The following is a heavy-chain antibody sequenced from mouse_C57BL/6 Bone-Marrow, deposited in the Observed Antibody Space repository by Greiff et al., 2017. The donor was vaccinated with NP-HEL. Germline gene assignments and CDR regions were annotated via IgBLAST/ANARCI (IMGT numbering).Heavy chain of an antibody. CDR2: ISNGGGST. J-gene: IGHJ3*01. CDR3: AREGDYGGFAY. CDR1: GFTFSDYY. V-gene: IGHV5-12*01. D-gene: IGHD1-1*01. Sequence: DVKLVESGGGLVQPGGSLKLSCAASGFTFSDYYMYWVRQTPEKRLEWVAYISNGGGSTYYPDTVKGRFTISRDNAKNTLYLQMSRLKSEDTAMYYCAREGDYGGFAYWGQGTLVTVSA.